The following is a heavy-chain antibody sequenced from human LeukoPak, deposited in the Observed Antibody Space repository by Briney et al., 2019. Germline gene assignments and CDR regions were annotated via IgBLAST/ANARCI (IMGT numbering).Heavy chain of an antibody. CDR2: ISYDGNNK. Sequence: GRSLRLSCAASGFPFNNYAIHWVRQAPGKGLEWVAVISYDGNNKYYADSVKGRFTISRDNSKNTLYLQMNSLRAEDTAVYYCARDCSNQDYGDANLGLSCYWGQGTLVTVSS. CDR3: ARDCSNQDYGDANLGLSCY. D-gene: IGHD4-17*01. V-gene: IGHV3-30-3*01. J-gene: IGHJ4*02. CDR1: GFPFNNYA.